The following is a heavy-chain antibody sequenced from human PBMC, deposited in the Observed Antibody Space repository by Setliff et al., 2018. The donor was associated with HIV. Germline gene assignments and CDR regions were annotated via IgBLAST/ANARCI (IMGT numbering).Heavy chain of an antibody. CDR3: VRVLGDYYYYMDV. D-gene: IGHD3-10*01. CDR1: AGSITGYF. CDR2: IYYSGST. Sequence: SETLSLTCSVSAGSITGYFWTWIRQPPGKGLECIGYIYYSGSTNYSPSLNGRATISVDTSNNQFTLKLTSVTPADTAVYYCVRVLGDYYYYMDVWGKGTMVTVSS. V-gene: IGHV4-59*01. J-gene: IGHJ6*03.